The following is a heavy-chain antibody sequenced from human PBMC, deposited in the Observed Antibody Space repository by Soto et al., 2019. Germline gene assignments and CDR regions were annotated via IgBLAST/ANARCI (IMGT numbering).Heavy chain of an antibody. V-gene: IGHV3-21*01. D-gene: IGHD3-10*01. CDR1: GFTFSSYS. CDR3: ARDGEYYYGSGSPGGMDV. CDR2: ISSSSSYI. Sequence: XGSLRLSCAASGFTFSSYSMNWVRQAPGKGLEWVSSISSSSSYICYADSVKGRFTISRDNAKNSLYLQMNSLRAEDTAVYYCARDGEYYYGSGSPGGMDVWGQGTTVTVSS. J-gene: IGHJ6*02.